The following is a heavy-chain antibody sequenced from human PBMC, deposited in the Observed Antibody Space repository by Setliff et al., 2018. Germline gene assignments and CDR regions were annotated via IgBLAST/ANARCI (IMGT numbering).Heavy chain of an antibody. CDR3: ARTSGSGSSLLPNFSDP. D-gene: IGHD3-10*01. Sequence: ETLSLTCAVSGYSISSGYYWGWIRQPPGKGLEWIGIIYHSGSTYYNPSLKSRVTISVDTSKNQFSLKLSSVTAADTAVYYCARTSGSGSSLLPNFSDPWGQGTRVTVSS. J-gene: IGHJ5*02. V-gene: IGHV4-38-2*01. CDR2: IYHSGST. CDR1: GYSISSGYY.